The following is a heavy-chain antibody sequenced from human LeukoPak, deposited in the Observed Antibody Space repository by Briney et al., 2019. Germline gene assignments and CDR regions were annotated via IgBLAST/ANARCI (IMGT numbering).Heavy chain of an antibody. CDR1: GLTFSDVW. V-gene: IGHV3-15*07. J-gene: IGHJ5*02. CDR2: ILSNAAGATT. CDR3: GDFYNSGSYYP. Sequence: GGSLRLSCAASGLTFSDVWMNWVRQAPGKGLEWVGRILSNAAGATTDYTAPVKGRFTISRDDSKIILYLEMNSLRTEDTAVYYCGDFYNSGSYYPWGQGTLVTVSS. D-gene: IGHD3-10*01.